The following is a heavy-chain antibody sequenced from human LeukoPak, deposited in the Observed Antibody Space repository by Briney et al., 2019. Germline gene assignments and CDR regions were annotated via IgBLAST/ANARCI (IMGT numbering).Heavy chain of an antibody. CDR1: GGSISGGAYF. J-gene: IGHJ1*01. Sequence: SETLSLTCTVSGGSISGGAYFWSWIRQPAGKGLEWIGRIYTGGSTNYNPSLKSRVTMSVDTSRNQFSLRLSSVTAADTAVYYCASEVPASIDYFQHWGQGTLVTVSS. CDR2: IYTGGST. D-gene: IGHD2-2*02. V-gene: IGHV4-61*02. CDR3: ASEVPASIDYFQH.